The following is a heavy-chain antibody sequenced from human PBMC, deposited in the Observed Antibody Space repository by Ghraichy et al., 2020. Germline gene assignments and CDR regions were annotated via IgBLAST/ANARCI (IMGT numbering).Heavy chain of an antibody. J-gene: IGHJ6*02. CDR1: RFTFSVYS. CDR2: ISHDGNSA. D-gene: IGHD6-13*01. V-gene: IGHV3-30*04. CDR3: ARDVTSSSWSYYFYAMAV. Sequence: GGSLRLSCAASRFTFSVYSMHWVRQTPGKGLEWVAVISHDGNSAYYADSVKGRFTISRDNSKNTLSLEMNSLRVKDTAVYYCARDVTSSSWSYYFYAMAVCGQGTTVTFSS.